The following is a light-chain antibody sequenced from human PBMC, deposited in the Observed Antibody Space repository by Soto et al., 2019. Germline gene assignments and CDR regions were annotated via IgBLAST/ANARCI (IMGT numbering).Light chain of an antibody. CDR1: QSVGSN. V-gene: IGKV3-15*01. Sequence: IVVTQSPATLSVSPWERATLSCRASQSVGSNLAWFQQKPGQAPRLLIYGSSTRATGVPARFSGSGSGADFTLTISNLQSEDFAVYYCQQYTNWPPITFGQGTRLEIK. CDR3: QQYTNWPPIT. J-gene: IGKJ5*01. CDR2: GSS.